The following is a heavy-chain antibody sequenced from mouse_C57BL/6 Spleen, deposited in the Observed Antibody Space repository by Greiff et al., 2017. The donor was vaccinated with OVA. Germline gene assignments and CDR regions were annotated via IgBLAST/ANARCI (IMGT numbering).Heavy chain of an antibody. CDR3: ARGAAQATDAMDY. CDR1: GYTFTSYW. CDR2: IDPSDSYT. J-gene: IGHJ4*01. D-gene: IGHD3-2*02. V-gene: IGHV1-50*01. Sequence: QVHVKQPGAELVKPGASVKLSCKASGYTFTSYWMQWVKQRPGQGLEWIGEIDPSDSYTNYNQKFKGKATLTVDTSSSTAYMQLSSLTSEDSAVYYCARGAAQATDAMDYWGQGTSVTVSS.